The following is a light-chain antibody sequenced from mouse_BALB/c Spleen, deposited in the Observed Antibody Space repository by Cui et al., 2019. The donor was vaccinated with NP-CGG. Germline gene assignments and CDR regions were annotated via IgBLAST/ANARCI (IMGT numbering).Light chain of an antibody. J-gene: IGLJ1*01. V-gene: IGLV1*01. CDR2: GTN. Sequence: AVVTQQAAPTTSPGETVTLTCRSSTGAVTTYNYANWVQEKPDHLFTGLIGGTNNRAPGVPARFSGSLIGDKAALTIRGAQTEDEAIYFCALWYSNHWVFGGGTKLTVL. CDR1: TGAVTTYNY. CDR3: ALWYSNHWV.